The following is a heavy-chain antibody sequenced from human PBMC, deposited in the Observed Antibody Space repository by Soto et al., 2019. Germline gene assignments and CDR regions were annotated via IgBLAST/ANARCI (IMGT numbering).Heavy chain of an antibody. Sequence: QVQLVESGGGVVQPGRSLRLSCVASGFTFSSSLMHWVRQAPGKGLEWVALLSSDGDEEFYADSVKGRFTVSRDISKNTLYLQMNSLTTEDTAVYYCARDGMAGYSGSYWIDSWGQGTLVTVSA. D-gene: IGHD1-26*01. CDR3: ARDGMAGYSGSYWIDS. J-gene: IGHJ5*01. CDR2: LSSDGDEE. V-gene: IGHV3-30-3*01. CDR1: GFTFSSSL.